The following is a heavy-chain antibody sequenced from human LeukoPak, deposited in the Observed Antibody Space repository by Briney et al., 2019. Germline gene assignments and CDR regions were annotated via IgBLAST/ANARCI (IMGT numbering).Heavy chain of an antibody. CDR1: GYTFTSYG. Sequence: ASVKVSCTASGYTFTSYGISWVRQAPGQGLEWMGWISAYNGNTNYAQKLQGRVTMTTDTSTSTAYMELRSLRSDDTAVYYCARVGPRPYYYDSSGYKGYYFDYWGQGTLVTVSS. CDR2: ISAYNGNT. V-gene: IGHV1-18*01. CDR3: ARVGPRPYYYDSSGYKGYYFDY. J-gene: IGHJ4*02. D-gene: IGHD3-22*01.